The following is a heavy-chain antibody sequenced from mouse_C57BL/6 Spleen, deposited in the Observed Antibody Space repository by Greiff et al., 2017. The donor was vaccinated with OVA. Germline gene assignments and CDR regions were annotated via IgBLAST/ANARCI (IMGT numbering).Heavy chain of an antibody. CDR3: ARAGYYGSSYVDYYAMDY. CDR1: GYSITSGYY. Sequence: EVKVEESGPGLVKPSQSLSLTCSVTGYSITSGYYWNWIRQFPGNKLEWMGYISYDGSNNYNPSLKNRISITRDTSKNQFFLKLNSVTTEDTATYYCARAGYYGSSYVDYYAMDYWGQGTSVTVSS. D-gene: IGHD1-1*01. CDR2: ISYDGSN. J-gene: IGHJ4*01. V-gene: IGHV3-6*01.